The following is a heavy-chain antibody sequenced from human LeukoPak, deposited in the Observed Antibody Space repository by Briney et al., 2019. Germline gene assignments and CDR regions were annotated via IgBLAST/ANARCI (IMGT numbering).Heavy chain of an antibody. V-gene: IGHV3-21*01. Sequence: GGSLGLSCAASGFTFSSYTMNWVRQAPGKGLEWVSSISSSSSYIYYADSVKGRFTNSRDNAKNSLSLQMNSLRAEDTAVYYCASSLNSYFDYWGQGTLVTVSS. CDR3: ASSLNSYFDY. CDR2: ISSSSSYI. CDR1: GFTFSSYT. D-gene: IGHD1/OR15-1a*01. J-gene: IGHJ4*02.